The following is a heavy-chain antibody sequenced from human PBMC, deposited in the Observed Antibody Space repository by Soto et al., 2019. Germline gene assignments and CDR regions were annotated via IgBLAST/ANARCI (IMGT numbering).Heavy chain of an antibody. CDR1: GGSIRSSHTSTY. Sequence: SETLSLTCSVSGGSIRSSHTSTYWTWIRQPPGKGLEWIAYIYHNGNTAYNPSLKSRITISVDSSKNQFSLKMNSVTAADTAVYYCATYAMRVTGVFDYWGHGTLVTVSS. CDR3: ATYAMRVTGVFDY. CDR2: IYHNGNT. J-gene: IGHJ4*01. D-gene: IGHD3-9*01. V-gene: IGHV4-61*01.